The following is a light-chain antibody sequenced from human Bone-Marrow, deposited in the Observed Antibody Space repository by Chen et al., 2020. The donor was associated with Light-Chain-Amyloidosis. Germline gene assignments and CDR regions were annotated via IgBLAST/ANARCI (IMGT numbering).Light chain of an antibody. CDR1: SSDVGGDNH. V-gene: IGLV2-14*01. CDR2: EVT. CDR3: SSYTITNTLV. Sequence: QSALTQPASVSGSPGQSITISCTGTSSDVGGDNHVSWYQQHPDKAPKLMIYEVTNRPSWVPVRSSGSRSDNTASLTSSGLQTEAESDYFCSSYTITNTLVFGSGTRVTVL. J-gene: IGLJ1*01.